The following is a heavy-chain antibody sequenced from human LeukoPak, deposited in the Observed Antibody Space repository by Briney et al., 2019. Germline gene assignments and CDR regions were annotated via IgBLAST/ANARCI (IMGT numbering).Heavy chain of an antibody. CDR1: GYTFTSYA. Sequence: ASVKVSCKASGYTFTSYAMHWVRQAPGQRLEWMGWINAGNGNTKYSQKLQGRVTMTTDTSTSTAYMELRSLRSDDTAGYYCARDGLTGTTGDWFDPWGQGTLVTVSS. CDR3: ARDGLTGTTGDWFDP. D-gene: IGHD1-7*01. J-gene: IGHJ5*02. V-gene: IGHV1-3*01. CDR2: INAGNGNT.